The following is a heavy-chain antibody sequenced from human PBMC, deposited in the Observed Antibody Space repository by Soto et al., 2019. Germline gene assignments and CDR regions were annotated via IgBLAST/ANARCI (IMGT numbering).Heavy chain of an antibody. CDR3: ARDQGEFLYDFWSGYYPYYYYGMDV. D-gene: IGHD3-3*01. CDR2: ISYDGSNK. CDR1: GFTFSSYA. V-gene: IGHV3-30-3*01. Sequence: SLRLSCAASGFTFSSYAMHWVRQAPGKGLEWVAVISYDGSNKYYADSVKGRFTISRDDSKNTLYLQMNSLRAEDTAVYYCARDQGEFLYDFWSGYYPYYYYGMDVWGQGTTVTVSS. J-gene: IGHJ6*02.